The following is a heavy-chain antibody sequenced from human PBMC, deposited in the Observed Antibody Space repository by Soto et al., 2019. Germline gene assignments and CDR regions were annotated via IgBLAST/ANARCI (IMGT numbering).Heavy chain of an antibody. D-gene: IGHD2-2*01. CDR1: GFTFSTHA. J-gene: IGHJ6*02. Sequence: EVQLLESGGGLVQPGGSLRLSCVASGFTFSTHAMSWVRQAPGKGLEWVSTFSGSGGNIYYAESVKGRLTISRDDSKNTLYLQMNSLGVEDTAVYYCAKDPPWTVGPLAMDVWGQGTTVTVSS. CDR2: FSGSGGNI. CDR3: AKDPPWTVGPLAMDV. V-gene: IGHV3-23*01.